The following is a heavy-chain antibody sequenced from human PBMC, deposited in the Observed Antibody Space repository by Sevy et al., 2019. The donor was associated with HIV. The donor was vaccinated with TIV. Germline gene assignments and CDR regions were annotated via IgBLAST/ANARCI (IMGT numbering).Heavy chain of an antibody. D-gene: IGHD3-3*01. J-gene: IGHJ6*02. CDR2: ISYDGSNK. Sequence: GGSLRLSCAASGFTFSSYGMHWVRQAPGKGLEWVAVISYDGSNKYYADSVKGRFTISRDNSKNTLYLQMNSLRAEDTAVYYCAKESHSGGGFLDDYYYYGMDVWGQGTTVTVSS. CDR1: GFTFSSYG. V-gene: IGHV3-30*18. CDR3: AKESHSGGGFLDDYYYYGMDV.